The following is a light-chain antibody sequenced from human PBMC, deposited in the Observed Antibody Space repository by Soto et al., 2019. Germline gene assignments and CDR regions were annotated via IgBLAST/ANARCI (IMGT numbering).Light chain of an antibody. CDR1: SSDVGGYNY. J-gene: IGLJ1*01. CDR2: EVS. CDR3: SSYTSSSLHV. V-gene: IGLV2-14*01. Sequence: QSVRTHPASVSWSPGHSITISCTGTSSDVGGYNYVSWYQQHPGKAPKLMIYEVSNRPSGVSNRFSGSKSGNTASLTISGLQAEDEADYYCSSYTSSSLHVFGTGTKVTVL.